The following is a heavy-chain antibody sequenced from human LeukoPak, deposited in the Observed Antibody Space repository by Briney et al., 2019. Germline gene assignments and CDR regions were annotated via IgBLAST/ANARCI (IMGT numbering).Heavy chain of an antibody. D-gene: IGHD1/OR15-1a*01. J-gene: IGHJ4*02. CDR1: GFTFSSYW. V-gene: IGHV3-7*01. CDR2: IKEDVSEK. CDR3: ARNKRGDI. Sequence: PGGSLRLSCAASGFTFSSYWKSWVRQAPGKGLEWVANIKEDVSEKHYVDSVKGRFTISRDNAKNSLYLQMNSLRAEDTAVYYCARNKRGDIWGQGTLVTVSS.